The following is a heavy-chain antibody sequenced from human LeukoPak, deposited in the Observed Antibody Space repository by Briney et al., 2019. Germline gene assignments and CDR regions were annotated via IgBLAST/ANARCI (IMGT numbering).Heavy chain of an antibody. D-gene: IGHD6-19*01. J-gene: IGHJ4*02. CDR2: ISGSGGNT. Sequence: PGGSLRLSCAASGFTFSSYAMSWVRQAPGKGLERVSAISGSGGNTYFADSVKGRFTISRDNSKNTLYLQMNSLRAEDTAVYYCAKGPWLAYPYYFDYWGQGTLVTVSS. V-gene: IGHV3-23*01. CDR3: AKGPWLAYPYYFDY. CDR1: GFTFSSYA.